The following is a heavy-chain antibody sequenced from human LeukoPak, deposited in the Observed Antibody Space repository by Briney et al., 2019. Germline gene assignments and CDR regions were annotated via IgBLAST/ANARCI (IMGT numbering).Heavy chain of an antibody. CDR1: GYTFTSYD. CDR3: ARGPLVRLPSSFDP. D-gene: IGHD3-16*02. CDR2: MNPKSGNT. Sequence: GASVKVSCKASGYTFTSYDINRVRQATGQGLEWMGWMNPKSGNTGSAQRFQGRVTMTRDTSRSTAYMELRSLTSEDTAVYYCARGPLVRLPSSFDPWGQGTLVTVSS. V-gene: IGHV1-8*01. J-gene: IGHJ5*02.